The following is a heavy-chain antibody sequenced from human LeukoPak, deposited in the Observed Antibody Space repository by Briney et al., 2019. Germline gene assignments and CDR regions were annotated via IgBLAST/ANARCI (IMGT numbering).Heavy chain of an antibody. CDR2: INHSGST. D-gene: IGHD6-13*01. J-gene: IGHJ6*02. Sequence: PSETLSLTCAVYGGSFSGYYWSWIRQPPGKGLEWIGEINHSGSTNYNPSLQSRVTISVDKYKNQFSLKLSSVTAADTAVYYCASRIAAAGTPGHSGMEVWGQGTTVTVSS. CDR1: GGSFSGYY. V-gene: IGHV4-34*01. CDR3: ASRIAAAGTPGHSGMEV.